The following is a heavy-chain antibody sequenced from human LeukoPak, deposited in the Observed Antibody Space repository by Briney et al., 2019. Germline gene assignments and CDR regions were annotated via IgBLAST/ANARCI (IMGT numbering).Heavy chain of an antibody. CDR3: ARVAYGSGMSPYGMDV. V-gene: IGHV1-18*01. Sequence: GASVKVSCKASGYTFTSYGISWVRQAPGQGLEWMGWISAYNGNTNYAQKLQGRVTMTTDTSTSTAYMELRSLRSDDTAVYYCARVAYGSGMSPYGMDVWGQGTTVTVSS. CDR2: ISAYNGNT. CDR1: GYTFTSYG. J-gene: IGHJ6*02. D-gene: IGHD3-10*01.